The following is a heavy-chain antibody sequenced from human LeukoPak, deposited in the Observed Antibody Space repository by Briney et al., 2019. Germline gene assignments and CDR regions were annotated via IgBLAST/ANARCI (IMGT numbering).Heavy chain of an antibody. D-gene: IGHD6-13*01. Sequence: GGSLRLSCAASGFTFDDYAMHWVRQAPGKGLEWVSGISWNSGSIGYADSVKGRFTISRDNAKNSLYLQMNSLRAEDTALYYCAKDRGRIAAAGTNWFDPWGQGTLVTVSS. J-gene: IGHJ5*02. CDR2: ISWNSGSI. CDR3: AKDRGRIAAAGTNWFDP. V-gene: IGHV3-9*01. CDR1: GFTFDDYA.